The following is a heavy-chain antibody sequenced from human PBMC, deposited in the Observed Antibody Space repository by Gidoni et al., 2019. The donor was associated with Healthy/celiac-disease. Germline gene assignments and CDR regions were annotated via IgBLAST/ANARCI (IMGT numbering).Heavy chain of an antibody. V-gene: IGHV1-18*01. D-gene: IGHD6-25*01. CDR3: AREVIFSSAKGAGGDAFDI. CDR1: GYTFTSYG. CDR2: ISAYNGNT. Sequence: QVQLVQSGAEVKKPGASVKVSCKASGYTFTSYGISWVRQAPGQGLEWMGWISAYNGNTNYAQKLQGRVTMTTDTSTSTAYMELRSLRSDDTAVYYCAREVIFSSAKGAGGDAFDIWGQGTMVTVSS. J-gene: IGHJ3*02.